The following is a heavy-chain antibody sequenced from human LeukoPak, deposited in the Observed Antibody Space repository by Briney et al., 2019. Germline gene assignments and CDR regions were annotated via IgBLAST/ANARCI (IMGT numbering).Heavy chain of an antibody. CDR2: IYSGGST. CDR3: ARLGYSSGCLDY. V-gene: IGHV3-53*01. CDR1: GFTVSSNH. J-gene: IGHJ4*02. Sequence: GGSLRLSCAASGFTVSSNHMSWVRQAPGEGLEWVSVIYSGGSTYYADSVKGRFTISRDNSKNTLYLQMNSLRAEDTAVYYCARLGYSSGCLDYWGQGTLVTVSS. D-gene: IGHD6-19*01.